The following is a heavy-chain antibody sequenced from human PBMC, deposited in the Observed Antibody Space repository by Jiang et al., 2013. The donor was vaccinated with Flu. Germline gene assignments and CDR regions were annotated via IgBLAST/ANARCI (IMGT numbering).Heavy chain of an antibody. CDR1: GYTLTELS. CDR2: FDPEDGET. Sequence: EVKKPGASVKVSCKVSGYTLTELSMHWVRQAPGKGLEWMGGFDPEDGETIYAQKFQGRVTMTEDTSTDTAYMELSSLRSEDTAVYYCATRATVVTIGGSPFDYWGQGTLVTVSS. D-gene: IGHD4-23*01. CDR3: ATRATVVTIGGSPFDY. V-gene: IGHV1-24*01. J-gene: IGHJ4*02.